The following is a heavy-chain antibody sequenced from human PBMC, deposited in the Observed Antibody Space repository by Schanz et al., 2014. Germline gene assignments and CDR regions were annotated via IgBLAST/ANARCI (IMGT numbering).Heavy chain of an antibody. D-gene: IGHD3-3*01. J-gene: IGHJ4*02. CDR2: ISGRSGTT. V-gene: IGHV3-23*04. CDR1: GFTFSNYA. CDR3: ARDLLVSHYDFWSGNDY. Sequence: EVQLVESGGGLVQPGGSLRLSCAASGFTFSNYAMSWVRQAPGKGLEWVSTISGRSGTTNYADSVKGRFTISRDNSKNTLYLQMNSLRADDTAVYYCARDLLVSHYDFWSGNDYWGQGTLVTVSS.